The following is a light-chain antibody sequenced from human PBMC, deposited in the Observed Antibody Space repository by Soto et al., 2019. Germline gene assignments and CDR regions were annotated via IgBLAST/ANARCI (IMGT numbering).Light chain of an antibody. J-gene: IGKJ1*01. V-gene: IGKV1-9*01. CDR2: AAS. CDR3: QQYKDDAWT. CDR1: QGISRY. Sequence: IQLTQSPSSLSASVGDSVTITCRASQGISRYLSWYQQKPGRAPKLLISAASTLQSGVPARFSGSGSGTDFTLSITSLQPEDFATYYCQQYKDDAWTFGQGTRVEIK.